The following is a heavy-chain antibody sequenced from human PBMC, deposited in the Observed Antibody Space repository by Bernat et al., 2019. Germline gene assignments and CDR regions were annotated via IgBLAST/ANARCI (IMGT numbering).Heavy chain of an antibody. CDR2: ISSTSSYT. CDR3: ARDHGGSYLFDY. CDR1: GFTFSGYS. J-gene: IGHJ4*02. D-gene: IGHD1-26*01. Sequence: EVQLVESGGGLVKPGGSLRLSCAASGFTFSGYSMNWVRQAPGKGQEWVSCISSTSSYTNYVDSVKGRFTISRDNAKSSLYLQMNSLRAEDTAVYYCARDHGGSYLFDYWGQGTLVTVSS. V-gene: IGHV3-21*01.